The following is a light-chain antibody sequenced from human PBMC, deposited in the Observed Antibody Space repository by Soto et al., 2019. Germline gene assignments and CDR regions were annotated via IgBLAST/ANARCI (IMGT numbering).Light chain of an antibody. J-gene: IGKJ2*01. CDR3: QQYSNWPDT. CDR1: QSVGSK. V-gene: IGKV3-15*01. Sequence: EILMTQSPATLSLSPGERVTLSCRPRQSVGSKLAWYQEKPGQASRRLIYRASIEATDTPARFSGSGCGEESALTFSALQSEDFAIFFCQQYSNWPDTFGQGTKVDI. CDR2: RAS.